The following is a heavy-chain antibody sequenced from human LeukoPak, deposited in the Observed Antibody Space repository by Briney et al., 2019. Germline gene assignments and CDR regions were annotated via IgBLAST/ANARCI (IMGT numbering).Heavy chain of an antibody. CDR1: GGSFSGYY. CDR3: ARNRRY. J-gene: IGHJ4*02. V-gene: IGHV4-34*01. Sequence: SETLSLTCAVYGGSFSGYYWSWIRQPPGKGLEWIGEINHSGSTNYNPSLKSRVTISVDTSKNQFSLKLSSVTAADTAVYHCARNRRYWGQGTLVTVSS. CDR2: INHSGST.